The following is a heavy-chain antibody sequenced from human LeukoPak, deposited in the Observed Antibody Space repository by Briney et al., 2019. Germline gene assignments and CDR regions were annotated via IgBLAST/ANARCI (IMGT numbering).Heavy chain of an antibody. CDR2: INHSGST. D-gene: IGHD1-26*01. CDR1: GGSFSGYY. Sequence: SETLSLTYAVYGGSFSGYYCSWIRQPPGKGLEWIGEINHSGSTNYNPSLKSRVTISVDTSKNQFSLKLSSVTAADTAVYYCARAGDSGSYYVKNWGQGTLVTVSS. CDR3: ARAGDSGSYYVKN. V-gene: IGHV4-34*01. J-gene: IGHJ4*02.